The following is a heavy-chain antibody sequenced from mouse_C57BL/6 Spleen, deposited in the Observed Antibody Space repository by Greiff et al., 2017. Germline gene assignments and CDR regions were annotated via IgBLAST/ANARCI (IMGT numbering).Heavy chain of an antibody. V-gene: IGHV1-22*01. CDR2: IHPNNGGT. J-gene: IGHJ4*01. D-gene: IGHD2-4*01. CDR1: GYTFTDYN. Sequence: EVQLQQSGPELVKPGASVKMSCKASGYTFTDYNMHWVKQSHGKSLEWIGYIHPNNGGTSYNQKFKGKATLTVNQSSSTAYMERRSLTSEDSAVYYCARGGTPYDYDPYYAMDYWGQGTSVTVSS. CDR3: ARGGTPYDYDPYYAMDY.